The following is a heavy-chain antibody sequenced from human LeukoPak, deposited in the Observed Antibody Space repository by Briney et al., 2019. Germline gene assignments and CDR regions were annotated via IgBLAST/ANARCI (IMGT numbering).Heavy chain of an antibody. V-gene: IGHV4-38-2*02. D-gene: IGHD3-10*01. CDR3: ARDDLYGSGSAP. CDR2: IYHSGST. CDR1: GYSISSGYY. J-gene: IGHJ3*01. Sequence: PSETLSLTCTVSGYSISSGYYWGWIRQPPGKGLEWIGSIYHSGSTYYNPSLKSRVTISVDTSKNQFSLKLSSVTAADTAVYYCARDDLYGSGSAPWGQGTMVTVSS.